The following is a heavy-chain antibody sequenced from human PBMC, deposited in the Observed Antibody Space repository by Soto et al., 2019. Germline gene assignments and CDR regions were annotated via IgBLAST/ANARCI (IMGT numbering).Heavy chain of an antibody. CDR2: IYYSGST. CDR3: ARDSGYSSGWYQGYYYYMDV. J-gene: IGHJ6*03. D-gene: IGHD6-19*01. Sequence: SETLSLTCTVSGGSISSGGYYWSWIRQHPGKGLEWIGYIYYSGSTYYNPSLKSQVTISVDTSKNQFSLKLSSVTAADTAVYYCARDSGYSSGWYQGYYYYMDVWGKGTTVTVSS. V-gene: IGHV4-31*01. CDR1: GGSISSGGYY.